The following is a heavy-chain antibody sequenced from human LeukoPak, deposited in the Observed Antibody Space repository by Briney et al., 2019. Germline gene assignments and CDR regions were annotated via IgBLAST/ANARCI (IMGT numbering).Heavy chain of an antibody. CDR2: INHSGST. J-gene: IGHJ4*02. CDR1: GGSFSGYY. CDR3: GRVKFRFLEWPPRFDY. V-gene: IGHV4-34*01. Sequence: SETLSLTCAVYGGSFSGYYWSWIRQPPGKGLEWIGEINHSGSTNYNPSLKSRVTISVDTSKNQFSLKLSSVTAADTAVYYCGRVKFRFLEWPPRFDYGGQGTLVTVSS. D-gene: IGHD3-3*01.